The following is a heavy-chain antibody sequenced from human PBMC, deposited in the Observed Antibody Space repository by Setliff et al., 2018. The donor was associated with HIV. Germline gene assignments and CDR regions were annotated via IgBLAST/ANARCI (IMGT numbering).Heavy chain of an antibody. CDR3: ARGKGGLVGPAEFDY. D-gene: IGHD1-26*01. V-gene: IGHV4-34*01. Sequence: KASETLSLTCAVYGGSFSGYHWNWIRQFPGKGLEWIGEINHTGNTQYNPSLKSRVTMSEETSKNQFSLTLKSVTAADTAIYFCARGKGGLVGPAEFDYWGPGTLVTVSS. CDR1: GGSFSGYH. J-gene: IGHJ4*02. CDR2: INHTGNT.